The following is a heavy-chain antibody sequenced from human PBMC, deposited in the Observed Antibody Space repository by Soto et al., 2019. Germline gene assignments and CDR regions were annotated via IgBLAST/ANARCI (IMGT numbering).Heavy chain of an antibody. CDR2: VHYSGTT. V-gene: IGHV4-59*01. J-gene: IGHJ6*01. Sequence: QVQLQESGPGLVKPSETLSLTCTVSGGSISTYLWTWIRQSPGKGLEWIGNVHYSGTTNYSPSLKSRVTISVDTSKNQFSLKLSSVTAADTALYYCAREDPADYYYYGMDVW. CDR3: AREDPADYYYYGMDV. CDR1: GGSISTYL.